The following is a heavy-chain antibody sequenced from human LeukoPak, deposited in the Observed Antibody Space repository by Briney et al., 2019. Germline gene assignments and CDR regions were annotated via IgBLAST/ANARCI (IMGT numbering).Heavy chain of an antibody. CDR3: AREAVWYYDSSGYSSFDY. CDR1: GGTFSSYA. J-gene: IGHJ4*02. CDR2: IIPIFGTA. Sequence: SVKVSCKASGGTFSSYAISWVRQAPGQGLEWMGRIIPIFGTANYAQKFQGRVTITTDESTSTAYMELSSLRSEDTAVYYCAREAVWYYDSSGYSSFDYWGQGTLVTVSS. D-gene: IGHD3-22*01. V-gene: IGHV1-69*05.